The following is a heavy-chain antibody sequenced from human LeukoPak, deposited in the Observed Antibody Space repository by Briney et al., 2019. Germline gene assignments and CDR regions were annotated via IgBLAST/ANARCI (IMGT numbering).Heavy chain of an antibody. V-gene: IGHV4-31*03. CDR3: ARGLRGVIDFDY. Sequence: SQTLSLTCTVSGGSISSGGYYWSWIRQHPGKGLEWIGYIYYSGSTYYNPSLKSRVTISVDTSKNQFSLKLSSVTAADTAVYYCARGLRGVIDFDYWGQGTLVTVSS. D-gene: IGHD3-10*01. CDR1: GGSISSGGYY. CDR2: IYYSGST. J-gene: IGHJ4*02.